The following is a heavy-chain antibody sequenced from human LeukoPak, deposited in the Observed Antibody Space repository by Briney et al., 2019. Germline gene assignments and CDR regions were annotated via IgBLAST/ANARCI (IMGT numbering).Heavy chain of an antibody. V-gene: IGHV4-31*03. J-gene: IGHJ3*02. D-gene: IGHD3-10*01. CDR1: GGSINSGGYY. Sequence: SETLSLTCTVSGGSINSGGYYWSWIRQHPGKGLEWIGHIYYSGSTYYNPSLKSRVTISVDTSKNQFSLKLSSVTAADTAAYYCGAGTFDAFDIWGQGTMVTVSS. CDR2: IYYSGST. CDR3: GAGTFDAFDI.